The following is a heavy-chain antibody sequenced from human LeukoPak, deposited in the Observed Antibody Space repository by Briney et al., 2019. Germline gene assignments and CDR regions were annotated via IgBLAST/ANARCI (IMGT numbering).Heavy chain of an antibody. CDR1: GFTFSDYY. D-gene: IGHD3-22*01. Sequence: GSLRLSCAASGFTFSDYYMSWIRQAPGKGLEWIGNIYYSGSTYYNPSLKSRVTVSVDTSKNQFSLKLSSVTAADSAIYYCARNYDSSGYYDYWGQGTLVTVSS. J-gene: IGHJ4*02. CDR2: IYYSGST. V-gene: IGHV4-59*04. CDR3: ARNYDSSGYYDY.